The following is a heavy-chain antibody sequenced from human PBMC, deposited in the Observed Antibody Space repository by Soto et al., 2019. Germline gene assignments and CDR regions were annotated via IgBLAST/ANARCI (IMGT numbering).Heavy chain of an antibody. D-gene: IGHD1-26*01. CDR2: INHSGNT. V-gene: IGHV4-34*01. CDR1: GKSLSGYY. Sequence: QVHLQQWGAGLLKPSETLSLTCAVYGKSLSGYYWSWIRQPPGKALEWIGEINHSGNTNYNPSLKSRVTISVDTSKNHLFLNLSSVTAADTAMYYCARHHVRGRTIAGAAEFWGQGTLVTVSS. J-gene: IGHJ4*02. CDR3: ARHHVRGRTIAGAAEF.